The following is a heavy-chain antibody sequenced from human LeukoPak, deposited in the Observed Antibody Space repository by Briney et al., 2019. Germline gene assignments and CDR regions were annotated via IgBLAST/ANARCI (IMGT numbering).Heavy chain of an antibody. Sequence: GESLQISCQVSGSTFTSYWIGCVRQMSGKGLEWMGIIYTGDSDTRYSPSFQGQVTISADKSISTSYLQWSSLKAPAPAMYSRARLKMAAASTGVFDYWGQGTLVTVSS. D-gene: IGHD6-13*01. V-gene: IGHV5-51*01. CDR3: ARLKMAAASTGVFDY. CDR1: GSTFTSYW. CDR2: IYTGDSDT. J-gene: IGHJ4*02.